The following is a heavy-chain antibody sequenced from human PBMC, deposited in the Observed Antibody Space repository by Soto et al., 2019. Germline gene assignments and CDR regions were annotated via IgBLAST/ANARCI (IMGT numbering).Heavy chain of an antibody. J-gene: IGHJ4*02. Sequence: EVQLVESGGGLVQPGGSLRLSCAASGFTFSNYWMSWVRQAPGKGLEWVANIKQDGGDKYYVDSVKGRFSISRDNAKNSLYLHINSLRAEDTAVYYCARVQSLAGVYWGKGTLVTVSS. CDR3: ARVQSLAGVY. D-gene: IGHD6-19*01. CDR1: GFTFSNYW. V-gene: IGHV3-7*05. CDR2: IKQDGGDK.